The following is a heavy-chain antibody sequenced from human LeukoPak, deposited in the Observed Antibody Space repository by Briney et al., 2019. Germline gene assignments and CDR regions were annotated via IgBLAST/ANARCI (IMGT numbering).Heavy chain of an antibody. CDR1: GGTFSSYA. J-gene: IGHJ3*02. CDR3: ARDGEEYGYNWKDT. CDR2: IIPIFGTA. V-gene: IGHV1-69*01. D-gene: IGHD1-1*01. Sequence: VKVSCKASGGTFSSYAISWVRQAPGQGLEWMGGIIPIFGTANYAQKFQGRVTITADESTSTAYMELSSLRSEDTAVYYCARDGEEYGYNWKDTWGQGTMVTVSS.